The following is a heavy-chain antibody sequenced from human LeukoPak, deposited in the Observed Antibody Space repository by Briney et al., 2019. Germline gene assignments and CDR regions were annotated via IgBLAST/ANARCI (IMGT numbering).Heavy chain of an antibody. Sequence: ASVKVSCKASGYTFTGYYMHWVRQAPGQGLEWMGWINPNSGGTNYAQKFQGRVTMTRDTSISTAYMELSRLRSDDTAVYYCARDSRYCSGGNFHLRFDYWGQGILVTVTS. CDR3: ARDSRYCSGGNFHLRFDY. CDR2: INPNSGGT. J-gene: IGHJ4*02. D-gene: IGHD2-15*01. V-gene: IGHV1-2*02. CDR1: GYTFTGYY.